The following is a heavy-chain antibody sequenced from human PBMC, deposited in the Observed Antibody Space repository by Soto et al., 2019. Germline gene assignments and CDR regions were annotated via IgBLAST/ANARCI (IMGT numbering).Heavy chain of an antibody. CDR3: ARGEDAFFYYGLDV. CDR2: IYYSGST. Sequence: ETLSLTCTVSGGSISSHYWSWIRQPPGKGLEWIGYIYYSGSTNYNPSLQSRVTISVDTSKNQFPLKLTSVTAADTAVYYCARGEDAFFYYGLDVWGQGITVTV. CDR1: GGSISSHY. J-gene: IGHJ6*02. V-gene: IGHV4-59*11.